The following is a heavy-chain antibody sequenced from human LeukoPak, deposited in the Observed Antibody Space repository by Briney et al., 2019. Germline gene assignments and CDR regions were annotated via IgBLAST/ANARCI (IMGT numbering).Heavy chain of an antibody. CDR1: GFTFSSYA. CDR3: AKSLFYDFWSGYGY. Sequence: GGSLRLSCAASGFTFSSYAMSWVRQAPGKGLEWVSAISGSGGSTYYADSVKGRFTISRDNSKNTLYLQMNSLRAEDTAVYYCAKSLFYDFWSGYGYWGQGTLVTVSS. V-gene: IGHV3-23*01. D-gene: IGHD3-3*01. CDR2: ISGSGGST. J-gene: IGHJ4*02.